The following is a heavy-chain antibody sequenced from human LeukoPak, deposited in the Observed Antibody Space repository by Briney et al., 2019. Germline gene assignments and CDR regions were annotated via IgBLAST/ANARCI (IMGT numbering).Heavy chain of an antibody. V-gene: IGHV1-2*02. Sequence: ASVKVSCKASGYTFTAYYMHWVRQAPGQGLEWMGWLNPNSGGTKYAQKFQGRVTMTRDTSTSTAYMELSRLRSDDTAVYYCAREGVEIVYDILTGYSDYWGQGTLVTVSS. D-gene: IGHD3-9*01. CDR3: AREGVEIVYDILTGYSDY. J-gene: IGHJ4*02. CDR1: GYTFTAYY. CDR2: LNPNSGGT.